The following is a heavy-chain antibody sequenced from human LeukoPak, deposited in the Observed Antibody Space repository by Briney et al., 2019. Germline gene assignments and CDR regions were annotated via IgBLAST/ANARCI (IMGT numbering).Heavy chain of an antibody. V-gene: IGHV3-30*02. CDR1: GFTFSSYG. J-gene: IGHJ6*03. CDR2: IRYDGSNK. CDR3: ADTFWSGYYNYYMDV. D-gene: IGHD3-3*01. Sequence: PGGSLRLSCAASGFTFSSYGMHWVRQAPGKGLEWVAFIRYDGSNKYHADSVKGRFTISRDNSKNTLYLQMNSLRAEDTAVYYCADTFWSGYYNYYMDVWGKGTTVTVSS.